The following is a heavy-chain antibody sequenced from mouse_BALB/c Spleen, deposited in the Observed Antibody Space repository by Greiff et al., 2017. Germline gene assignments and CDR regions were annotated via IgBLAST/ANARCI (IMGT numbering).Heavy chain of an antibody. V-gene: IGHV14-1*02. J-gene: IGHJ3*01. D-gene: IGHD2-14*01. CDR2: IDPENGNT. CDR1: GFNIKDYY. CDR3: ARGVRQEGWFAY. Sequence: VQLQQSGAELVRPGALVKLSCKASGFNIKDYYMHWVKQRPEQGLEWIGWIDPENGNTIYDPKFQGKASITADTSSNTAYLQLSSLTSEDSAVYYCARGVRQEGWFAYWGQGTLVTVSA.